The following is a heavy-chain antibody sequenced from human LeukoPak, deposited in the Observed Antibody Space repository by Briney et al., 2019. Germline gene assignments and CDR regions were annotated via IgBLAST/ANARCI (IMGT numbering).Heavy chain of an antibody. CDR1: GFTFSSYG. V-gene: IGHV3-30*02. Sequence: PGGSLRLSCAASGFTFSSYGMHWVRQAPGKGLGWVAFIRNDGSNKYYADSVKGRFTISRDNSKNTLYLQMNSLRAEDTAVYYCAKTDYDFAGVWGQGTMVTVSS. CDR2: IRNDGSNK. CDR3: AKTDYDFAGV. J-gene: IGHJ3*01. D-gene: IGHD3-3*01.